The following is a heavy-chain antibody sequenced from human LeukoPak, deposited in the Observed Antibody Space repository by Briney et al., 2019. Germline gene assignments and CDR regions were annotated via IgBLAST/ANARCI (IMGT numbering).Heavy chain of an antibody. CDR3: ARDHLDSSSWSPWFDP. Sequence: SVKVSCKASGGTFSSYAISWVRQAPGQGLEWMGRIIPILGIANYAQKFQGRVTITADKSTSTAYMELSSLRSEDTAVYYCARDHLDSSSWSPWFDPWGRGTLVTVSS. CDR1: GGTFSSYA. V-gene: IGHV1-69*04. D-gene: IGHD6-13*01. J-gene: IGHJ5*02. CDR2: IIPILGIA.